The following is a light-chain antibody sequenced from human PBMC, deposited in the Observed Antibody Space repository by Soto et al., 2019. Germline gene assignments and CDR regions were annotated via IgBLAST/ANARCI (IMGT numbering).Light chain of an antibody. V-gene: IGLV2-8*01. J-gene: IGLJ1*01. Sequence: QSVLTQPPAASGSPGESVPISCNGRSSDVGGYNYVSWYQQHPGKAPKLVVYEVRERRSGVPDRFAGAKAGNTSSLTVSGPQAVGEAYYDCSSYTGANKFGVFGCGTKVTVL. CDR3: SSYTGANKFGV. CDR1: SSDVGGYNY. CDR2: EVR.